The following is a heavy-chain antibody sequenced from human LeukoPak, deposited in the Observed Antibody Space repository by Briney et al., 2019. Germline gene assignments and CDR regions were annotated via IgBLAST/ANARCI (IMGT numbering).Heavy chain of an antibody. V-gene: IGHV3-7*01. CDR2: IKQDGSEK. CDR3: ARERGGFCSGTSCYKAFDI. J-gene: IGHJ3*02. D-gene: IGHD2-2*02. Sequence: GGSLRLSCAASGFTFSSYWMSWVRQAPGKGLEWVANIKQDGSEKYYVDSVKGRFTISRDSANNSLYLQRNSLRAEDTAVYYCARERGGFCSGTSCYKAFDIWGQGTMVTVSS. CDR1: GFTFSSYW.